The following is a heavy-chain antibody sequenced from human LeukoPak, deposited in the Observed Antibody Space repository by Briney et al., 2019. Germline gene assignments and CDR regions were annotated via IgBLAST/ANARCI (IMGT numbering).Heavy chain of an antibody. J-gene: IGHJ4*02. CDR2: IWYDGSKK. V-gene: IGHV3-33*01. Sequence: GGSLRLSCAASGFIFSSYGMHWVRQAPGKGLEWVADIWYDGSKKYYTDSVKGRFTISRDYSKNMLYLEMNSLRAEDTAVYYCAREKWEANSKCLDHWGQGTLVTVSS. CDR3: AREKWEANSKCLDH. D-gene: IGHD1-26*01. CDR1: GFIFSSYG.